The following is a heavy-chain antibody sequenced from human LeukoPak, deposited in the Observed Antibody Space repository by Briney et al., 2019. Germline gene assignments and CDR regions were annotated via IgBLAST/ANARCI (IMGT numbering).Heavy chain of an antibody. CDR3: AKMSSSWSTYLFDY. V-gene: IGHV3-23*01. J-gene: IGHJ4*02. CDR1: GFTFSSYA. D-gene: IGHD6-6*01. CDR2: ISGSGGST. Sequence: GGALRLSCAASGFTFSSYAMSWVRQAPGKGLEWVSAISGSGGSTYYADSVKGRFTISRDNSKNTLYLQMNTLRAEDTAVYYCAKMSSSWSTYLFDYWGRGTLVTVSS.